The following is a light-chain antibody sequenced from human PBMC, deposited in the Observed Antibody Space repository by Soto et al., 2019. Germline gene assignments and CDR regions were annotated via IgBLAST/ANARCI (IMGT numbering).Light chain of an antibody. CDR3: AAWDGSLNGWV. CDR1: SSNIRSNT. J-gene: IGLJ3*02. CDR2: SNN. V-gene: IGLV1-44*01. Sequence: QSVLTQPPSASGTPGQTVTISCSGSSSNIRSNTVNWFHQLPGTAPKLLIHSNNQRPSGVPDRFSGSKSGTSASLAISGLRSEDEADYYCAAWDGSLNGWVFGGGTKLTVL.